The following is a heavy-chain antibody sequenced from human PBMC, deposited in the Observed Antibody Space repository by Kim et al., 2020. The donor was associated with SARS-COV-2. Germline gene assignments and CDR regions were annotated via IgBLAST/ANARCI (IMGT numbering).Heavy chain of an antibody. Sequence: GGSLRLSCAASGFTFSSYGMHWVRQAPGKGLEWVAVISYDGSNKYYAYSVKGRFTISRDNSKNTLYLQMNSLRAEDTAVYYCAVGGSGQYWGQGTLVTVSS. J-gene: IGHJ4*02. CDR1: GFTFSSYG. V-gene: IGHV3-30*03. D-gene: IGHD3-10*01. CDR3: AVGGSGQY. CDR2: ISYDGSNK.